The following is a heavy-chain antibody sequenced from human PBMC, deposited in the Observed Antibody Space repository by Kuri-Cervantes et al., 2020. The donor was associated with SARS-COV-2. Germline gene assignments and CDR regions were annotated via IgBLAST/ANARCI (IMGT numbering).Heavy chain of an antibody. CDR2: IGPSNTYI. CDR3: ARDRPDY. V-gene: IGHV3-21*01. Sequence: GESLKISCAASGFTFSSYSMNWVRQAPGKGLEWVSGIGPSNTYIYYADSVKGRFTISRDNSKNTLYLQMNSLRAEDTAVYYCARDRPDYWGQGTLVTVSS. J-gene: IGHJ4*02. CDR1: GFTFSSYS.